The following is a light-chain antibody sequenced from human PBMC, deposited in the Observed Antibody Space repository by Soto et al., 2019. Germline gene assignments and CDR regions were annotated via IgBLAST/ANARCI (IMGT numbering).Light chain of an antibody. CDR2: GAT. V-gene: IGKV3-15*01. CDR1: QSVSRTY. Sequence: ENVFTPSPGTLSLSQGQGATLSFSSSQSVSRTYLAWYQQKPVQAPRLLIYGATTRATGIPARFSGSGSGTEFTLTISSLQSEDFAVYYCQQYNNWPLTFGGGTKV. CDR3: QQYNNWPLT. J-gene: IGKJ4*01.